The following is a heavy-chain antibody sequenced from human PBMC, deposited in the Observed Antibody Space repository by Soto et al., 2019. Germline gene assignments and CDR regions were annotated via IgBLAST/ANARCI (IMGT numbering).Heavy chain of an antibody. CDR2: IHHTGST. CDR3: ARPEGGYGSGYSWFDP. CDR1: GRSISEINSY. J-gene: IGHJ5*02. Sequence: PSETLSLTCSVSGRSISEINSYWGWIRQTPGEGLEWIGTIHHTGSTYYNPSLKSRVIISLDTSKNQFSLKLSSVTAAATALYYCARPEGGYGSGYSWFDPWGQGTRVTVSS. V-gene: IGHV4-39*01. D-gene: IGHD5-12*01.